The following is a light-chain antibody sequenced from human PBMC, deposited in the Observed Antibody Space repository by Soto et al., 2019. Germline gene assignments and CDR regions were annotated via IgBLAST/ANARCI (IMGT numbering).Light chain of an antibody. J-gene: IGLJ1*01. CDR1: SSDVGAYNY. CDR2: EVS. CDR3: SSKRTTASLV. Sequence: QSALTQPASVSGSPGHTITISCTGTSSDVGAYNYVSWYQQHPGKAPKLMIYEVSNRPSGVSDRFSGSKSGNTASLTISGLQAADEADYYCSSKRTTASLVFGTGTKVTVL. V-gene: IGLV2-14*01.